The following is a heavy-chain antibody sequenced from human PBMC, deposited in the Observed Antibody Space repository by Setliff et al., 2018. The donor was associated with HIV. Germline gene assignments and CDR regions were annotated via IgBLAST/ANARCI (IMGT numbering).Heavy chain of an antibody. J-gene: IGHJ4*02. V-gene: IGHV4-31*03. D-gene: IGHD2-2*01. CDR2: INYSGNT. CDR1: GGSISSGDYY. Sequence: SETLSLTCTVSGGSISSGDYYWSWIRQHPGKGLEWIGYINYSGNTYYNPSLRSRLNISVDTSKNQFSLNLNSVTATDTAVYYCARALGYCSSTSCYAEYFDFWGQGILVTVSS. CDR3: ARALGYCSSTSCYAEYFDF.